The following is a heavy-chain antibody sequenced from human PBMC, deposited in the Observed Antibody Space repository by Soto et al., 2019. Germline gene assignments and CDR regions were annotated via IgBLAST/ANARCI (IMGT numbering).Heavy chain of an antibody. Sequence: EQLVQSGAEVKTPGSSVKVSCKASGGTFSNYAISWVRQAPGQGLEWMGGIIPIFDTADYAQRFQGRVTITADESTSTAYLELSSLTSGDTAVYYCARDMIPAAISYRYYALDVWGQGTTVTVSS. V-gene: IGHV1-69*01. CDR3: ARDMIPAAISYRYYALDV. D-gene: IGHD2-2*01. CDR2: IIPIFDTA. CDR1: GGTFSNYA. J-gene: IGHJ6*02.